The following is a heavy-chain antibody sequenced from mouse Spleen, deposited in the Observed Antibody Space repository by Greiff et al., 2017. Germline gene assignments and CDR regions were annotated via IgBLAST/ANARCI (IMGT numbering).Heavy chain of an antibody. V-gene: IGHV3-2*02. Sequence: VQLKESGPGLVKPSQSLSLTCTVTGYSITSDYAWNWIRQFPGNKLEWMGYISYSGSTSYNPSLKSRISITRDTSKNQFFLQLNSVTTEDTATYYCARRGSTMITTSYFDYWGQGTTLTVSS. CDR1: GYSITSDYA. CDR2: ISYSGST. CDR3: ARRGSTMITTSYFDY. D-gene: IGHD2-4*01. J-gene: IGHJ2*01.